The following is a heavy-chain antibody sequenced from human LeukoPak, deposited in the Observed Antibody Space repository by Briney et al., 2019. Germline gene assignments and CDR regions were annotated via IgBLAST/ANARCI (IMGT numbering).Heavy chain of an antibody. CDR1: GGTFSSYA. V-gene: IGHV1-69*04. J-gene: IGHJ3*02. Sequence: EASVKVSCKASGGTFSSYAISWVRQAPGQGLEWMGRIIPILGIANYAQKFQGRVKITEDNSTSAAYMELSSLRSEDTAVYYCATDRAIVATMGAFDIWGQGTMVTVSS. CDR3: ATDRAIVATMGAFDI. CDR2: IIPILGIA. D-gene: IGHD5-12*01.